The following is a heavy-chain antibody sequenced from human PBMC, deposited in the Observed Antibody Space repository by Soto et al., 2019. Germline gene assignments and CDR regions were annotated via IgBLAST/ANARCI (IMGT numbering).Heavy chain of an antibody. CDR2: ISNSVSNT. D-gene: IGHD2-2*01. Sequence: GGFLRLSCAASGFTFTNYVMSWVRQAPGKGLEWVSGISNSVSNTYYADSVKGRFTISRDNSKSTLYLQMNSLRVEDTAVYYCASRRCSSASCGPGLFDSWGQGTLVTVSS. J-gene: IGHJ4*02. CDR3: ASRRCSSASCGPGLFDS. CDR1: GFTFTNYV. V-gene: IGHV3-23*01.